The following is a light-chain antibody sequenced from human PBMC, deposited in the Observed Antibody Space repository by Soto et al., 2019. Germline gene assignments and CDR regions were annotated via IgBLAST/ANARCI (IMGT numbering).Light chain of an antibody. J-gene: IGKJ1*01. CDR1: QSVASSY. CDR2: GAS. CDR3: QQYGHSPRT. V-gene: IGKV3-20*01. Sequence: EIVLTQSPGTLSLSPGERATLSCRASQSVASSYLAGYQQKPGQARRLLVSGASRRATGIPDRFSGSGSGTDLTLNITRLEPEDFAVYYCQQYGHSPRTFGQGTKVEIK.